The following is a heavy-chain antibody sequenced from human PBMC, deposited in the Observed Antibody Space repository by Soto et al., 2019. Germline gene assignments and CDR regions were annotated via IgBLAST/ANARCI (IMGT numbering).Heavy chain of an antibody. D-gene: IGHD3-10*01. CDR3: TRDAPMVRGVITYYFDY. Sequence: GGSLRLSCAASGFTFSSYAMHWVRQAPGKGLEWVAVISYDGSNKYYADSVKGRFTISRDNSKNTLYLQMNSLRAEDTAVYYCTRDAPMVRGVITYYFDYWGQGTLVTVSS. J-gene: IGHJ4*02. V-gene: IGHV3-30-3*01. CDR2: ISYDGSNK. CDR1: GFTFSSYA.